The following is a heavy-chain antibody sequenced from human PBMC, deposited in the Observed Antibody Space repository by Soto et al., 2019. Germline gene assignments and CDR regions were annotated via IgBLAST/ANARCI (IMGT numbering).Heavy chain of an antibody. V-gene: IGHV1-8*01. D-gene: IGHD1-1*01. J-gene: IGHJ4*02. CDR2: MNPNSGNT. CDR3: ARILSLQLKREFDY. Sequence: QVRLVQSGAEVKKPGASVKVSCKASGYTFTSYDIHWVRQATGQGLEWMGWMNPNSGNTGYAQKFQGRVTMTRNTSITTAYMELSSLRFEDTAVYFCARILSLQLKREFDYWGQGTLVTVSS. CDR1: GYTFTSYD.